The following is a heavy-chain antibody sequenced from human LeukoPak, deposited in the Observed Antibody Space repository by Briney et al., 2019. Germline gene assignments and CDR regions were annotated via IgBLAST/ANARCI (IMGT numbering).Heavy chain of an antibody. CDR3: ASYQGGAGGDYGAFDY. D-gene: IGHD4-17*01. V-gene: IGHV3-66*01. CDR1: GFTVSSNY. J-gene: IGHJ4*02. Sequence: GGSLRLSCAASGFTVSSNYMSWVRQAPGKGLEWVSVIYSGGSTYYADSVKGRFTISRDNSKNTLYLQMNSLRAEDTAVYYCASYQGGAGGDYGAFDYWGQGTLVTVSS. CDR2: IYSGGST.